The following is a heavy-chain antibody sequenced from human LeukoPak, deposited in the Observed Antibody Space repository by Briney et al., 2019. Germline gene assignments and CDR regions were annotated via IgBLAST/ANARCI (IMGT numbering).Heavy chain of an antibody. V-gene: IGHV4-39*01. CDR1: GGSISSSSYY. Sequence: SETLSLTCTVSGGSISSSSYYWGWIRQPPGKGLEWIGSIYYSGSTYYNPSLKSRVTISVDTSKNQFSLKLSSVTAADTAVHYCARLYKRITMIVVVITDDAFDIWGQGTMVTVSS. D-gene: IGHD3-22*01. J-gene: IGHJ3*02. CDR3: ARLYKRITMIVVVITDDAFDI. CDR2: IYYSGST.